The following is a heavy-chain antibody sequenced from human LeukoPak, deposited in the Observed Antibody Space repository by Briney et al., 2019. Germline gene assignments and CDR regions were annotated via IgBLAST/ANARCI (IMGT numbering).Heavy chain of an antibody. Sequence: GASVKVSCKASGYTFTSYYMHWVRQAPGQGLEWMGIINPSGGNTNYAQKFQDRVTITRDRSMSTAYMELSSLRSEDTAMYYCASAGFLGSYYYYMDVWGKGTTVTVSS. J-gene: IGHJ6*03. V-gene: IGHV1-46*01. D-gene: IGHD3-3*01. CDR1: GYTFTSYY. CDR3: ASAGFLGSYYYYMDV. CDR2: INPSGGNT.